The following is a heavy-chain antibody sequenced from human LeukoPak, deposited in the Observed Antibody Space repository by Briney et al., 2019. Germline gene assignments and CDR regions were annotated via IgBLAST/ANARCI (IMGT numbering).Heavy chain of an antibody. CDR3: ARGPRITMVRGVIIPYYFDY. CDR1: GFTFSSYW. V-gene: IGHV3-7*03. CDR2: IKQDGSEK. J-gene: IGHJ4*02. D-gene: IGHD3-10*01. Sequence: GGSLRLFCAASGFTFSSYWMSWVRQAAGKGLEWVANIKQDGSEKYYVDSVKGRFTISRDNAKNSLYLQMNSLRAEDTAVYYCARGPRITMVRGVIIPYYFDYWGQGTLVTVSS.